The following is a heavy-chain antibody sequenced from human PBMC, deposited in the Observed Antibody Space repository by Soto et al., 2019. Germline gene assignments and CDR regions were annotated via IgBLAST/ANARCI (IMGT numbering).Heavy chain of an antibody. J-gene: IGHJ5*02. V-gene: IGHV1-24*01. D-gene: IGHD5-18*01. CDR1: GYTLTELS. CDR2: FDPGDGET. CDR3: ATACSYGSNWFDP. Sequence: GASVKVSCKVCGYTLTELSMHWVRQAPGKGLEWMGGFDPGDGETIYAQKFQGRVTMTEDTSTDTAYMELSSLRSEDTAVYYCATACSYGSNWFDPWGQGTLVTVSS.